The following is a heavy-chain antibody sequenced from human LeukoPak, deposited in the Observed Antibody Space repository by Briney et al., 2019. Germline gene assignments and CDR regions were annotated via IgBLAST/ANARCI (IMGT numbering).Heavy chain of an antibody. CDR3: ANGYSSGWTRFDY. CDR2: INPSGGST. V-gene: IGHV1-46*01. J-gene: IGHJ4*02. Sequence: ASVKVSCKASGYTFTSYYMHWVRQAPGQGLEWMGIINPSGGSTSYAQKFQGRVTITADKSTSTAYMELSSLRSEDTAVYYCANGYSSGWTRFDYWGQGTLVTVSS. CDR1: GYTFTSYY. D-gene: IGHD6-19*01.